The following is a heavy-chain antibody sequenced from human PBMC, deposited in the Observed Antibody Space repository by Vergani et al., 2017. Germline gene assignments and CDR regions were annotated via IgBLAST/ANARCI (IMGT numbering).Heavy chain of an antibody. J-gene: IGHJ6*02. CDR3: TTDGDIVVVPAATAYYYGMDV. V-gene: IGHV3-15*01. D-gene: IGHD2-2*01. CDR1: GFTFSNAW. CDR2: IKSKTDGGTT. Sequence: EVQLVESGGGLVKPGGSLRLSCAASGFTFSNAWMSWVRQAPGKGLEWVGRIKSKTDGGTTDYAAPVKGRFTISRDDSKNTLYLQMNSLKTEDTAVYYCTTDGDIVVVPAATAYYYGMDVWCQGTTVTVSS.